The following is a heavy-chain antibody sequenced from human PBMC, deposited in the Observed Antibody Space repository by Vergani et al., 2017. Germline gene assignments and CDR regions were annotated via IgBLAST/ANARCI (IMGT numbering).Heavy chain of an antibody. J-gene: IGHJ4*02. CDR1: GFTLSNYD. V-gene: IGHV3-30*02. D-gene: IGHD3-16*01. Sequence: QVQLVESGGGVVQRGGSLRLSCATSGFTLSNYDMQWIRQGPGKGLEFVAFIQFDARNQYYADSVKGRFTLSRDFSKNTLYLQMNSLRTDDTATYYCAKHFRGWGIDYWGQGTQVIVSS. CDR3: AKHFRGWGIDY. CDR2: IQFDARNQ.